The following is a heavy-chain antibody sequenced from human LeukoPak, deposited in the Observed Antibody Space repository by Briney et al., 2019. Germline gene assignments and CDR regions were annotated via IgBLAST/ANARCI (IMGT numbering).Heavy chain of an antibody. Sequence: ASVKVSCKASGYTFTGYYMHWVRQAPGQGLEWMGWINPNSGGTNYAQKFQGRVTMTRDTSISTAYMELSRLRSDDTAVYYCARARGDHFYADNWFDPWGQGTLVTVSS. CDR3: ARARGDHFYADNWFDP. CDR1: GYTFTGYY. V-gene: IGHV1-2*02. J-gene: IGHJ5*02. CDR2: INPNSGGT. D-gene: IGHD2/OR15-2a*01.